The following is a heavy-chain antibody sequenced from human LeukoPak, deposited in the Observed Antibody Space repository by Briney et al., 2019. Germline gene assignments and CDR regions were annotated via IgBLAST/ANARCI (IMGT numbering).Heavy chain of an antibody. V-gene: IGHV3-30*18. CDR3: AKDEDIVVVPAANSFDY. J-gene: IGHJ4*02. CDR1: GFTFSSYG. CDR2: ISYDGSNK. Sequence: PGRSLRLSCAASGFTFSSYGMHWVRQAPGKGLEWVAVISYDGSNKYYADSVKGRFTISRDNSKNTLYLQMNSRRAEDTAVYYCAKDEDIVVVPAANSFDYWGQXTLVTVSS. D-gene: IGHD2-2*01.